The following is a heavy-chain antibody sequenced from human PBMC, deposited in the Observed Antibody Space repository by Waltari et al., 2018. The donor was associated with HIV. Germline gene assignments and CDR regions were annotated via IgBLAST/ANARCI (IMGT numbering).Heavy chain of an antibody. CDR3: ARPLATVTAGMDV. CDR1: GGSFSGYY. V-gene: IGHV4-34*01. D-gene: IGHD4-4*01. Sequence: QVQLQQWGAGLLKPSETLSLTCAVYGGSFSGYYWSWIRQPPGKGLEWIGEINHSGSTNYNPSLKSRGTISVDTSKNQFSLKLSSVTAADTAVYYCARPLATVTAGMDVWGQGTTVTVSS. CDR2: INHSGST. J-gene: IGHJ6*02.